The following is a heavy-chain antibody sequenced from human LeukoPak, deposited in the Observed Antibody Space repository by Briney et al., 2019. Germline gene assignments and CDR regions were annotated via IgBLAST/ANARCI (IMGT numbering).Heavy chain of an antibody. CDR2: INAGNGNT. CDR1: GYTFTSYA. Sequence: ASVKVSCKASGYTFTSYAMHWVRQAPGQRLEWMGWINAGNGNTKYSQKFQGRVTITRDTSASTAYMELSSLRSEDTAVYYCARDLGYSYAYGFDYWGQGTLVTVSS. J-gene: IGHJ4*02. CDR3: ARDLGYSYAYGFDY. D-gene: IGHD5-18*01. V-gene: IGHV1-3*01.